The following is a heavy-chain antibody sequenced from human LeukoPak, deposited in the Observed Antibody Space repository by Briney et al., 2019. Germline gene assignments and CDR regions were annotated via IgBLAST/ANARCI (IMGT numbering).Heavy chain of an antibody. Sequence: GGSLRLSCAASGFTVSTSAMSWVRQAPGKGLQWLSSINGGDYSTYYADSVKGRFTIYRDSSKNILYLQMNSLRTDDTAIYYCATANPTPRGINFDYWGQGTLVTVSS. J-gene: IGHJ4*02. CDR1: GFTVSTSA. CDR3: ATANPTPRGINFDY. CDR2: INGGDYST. D-gene: IGHD3-10*01. V-gene: IGHV3-23*01.